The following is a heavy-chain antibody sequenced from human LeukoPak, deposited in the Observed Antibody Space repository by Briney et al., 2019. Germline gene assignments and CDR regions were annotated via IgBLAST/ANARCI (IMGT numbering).Heavy chain of an antibody. J-gene: IGHJ4*02. CDR2: IYYSGST. D-gene: IGHD6-6*01. Sequence: SETLSLTCTVSGGSISNYYWSWIRQPPGKGLEWIGYIYYSGSTNYSPSLKSRVTISVDTSKNQFSLKVSSVTAADTAVYYCARGGASSKFFDYWGQGILVTVSS. V-gene: IGHV4-59*01. CDR1: GGSISNYY. CDR3: ARGGASSKFFDY.